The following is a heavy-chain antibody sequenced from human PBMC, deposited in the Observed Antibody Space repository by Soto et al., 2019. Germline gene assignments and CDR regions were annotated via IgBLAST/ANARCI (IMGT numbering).Heavy chain of an antibody. V-gene: IGHV1-18*01. CDR1: GYTFTSYG. Sequence: ASVKVSCKASGYTFTSYGISWVRQAPGQGLEWMGWISAYNGNTNYAQKLQGRVTMTTDTSTSTAYMELRSLRSDDTAVYYCARDRDYYGSGSYLVAWFDPWGQGTLVTVSS. J-gene: IGHJ5*02. CDR3: ARDRDYYGSGSYLVAWFDP. CDR2: ISAYNGNT. D-gene: IGHD3-10*01.